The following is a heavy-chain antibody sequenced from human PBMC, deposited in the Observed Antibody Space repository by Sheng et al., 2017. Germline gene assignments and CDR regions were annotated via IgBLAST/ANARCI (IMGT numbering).Heavy chain of an antibody. Sequence: EVQLVESGGDLVQPGGSLRLSCAASGFTFSIYAMNWVRQAPGKGLQWVSTINNSGGSTYYADSVKGRFTISRDNSKNMLYLQMNSLRVEDTAVYYCAKGQEGSSWYGFDYWGQGMLVTVSS. J-gene: IGHJ4*02. CDR1: GFTFSIYA. CDR2: INNSGGST. CDR3: AKGQEGSSWYGFDY. D-gene: IGHD6-13*01. V-gene: IGHV3-23*04.